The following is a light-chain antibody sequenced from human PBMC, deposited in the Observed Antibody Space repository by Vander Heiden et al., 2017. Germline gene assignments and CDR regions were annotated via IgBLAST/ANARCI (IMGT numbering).Light chain of an antibody. CDR1: SSDVGGYNY. Sequence: QSPLTQPASVSGSPGQSITIPCTGTSSDVGGYNYVSWYQQHPGKAPKLMIYDVSNRPSGVSNRFSGSKSGNTTSLTISGLQAEDEANYYCSSYTTSSTPLYVFGTGTKVTVL. CDR3: SSYTTSSTPLYV. CDR2: DVS. J-gene: IGLJ1*01. V-gene: IGLV2-14*01.